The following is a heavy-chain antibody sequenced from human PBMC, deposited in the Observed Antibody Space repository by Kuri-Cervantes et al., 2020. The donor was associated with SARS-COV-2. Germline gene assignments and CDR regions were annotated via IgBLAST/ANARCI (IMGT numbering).Heavy chain of an antibody. CDR3: ATMSFITMVRGVIGDY. Sequence: GSLRLSCTVSGGSISSSSYYWGWIRQPPGKGLEWIGSIYYSGSTYYNPSLKSRVTISVDTSKNQFSLKLSSVTAADTAVYYCATMSFITMVRGVIGDYWGQGTLVTVSS. D-gene: IGHD3-10*01. CDR1: GGSISSSSYY. CDR2: IYYSGST. J-gene: IGHJ4*02. V-gene: IGHV4-39*01.